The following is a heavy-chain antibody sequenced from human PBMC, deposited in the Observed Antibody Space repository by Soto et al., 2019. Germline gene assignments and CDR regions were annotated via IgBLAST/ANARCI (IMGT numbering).Heavy chain of an antibody. J-gene: IGHJ4*02. D-gene: IGHD1-20*01. Sequence: EVQLVESGGGSVQPGGSLRLSCAASGITFSGNGMNWVRQAPGKGLEWVSYIASSSSTIYYADTVKGRFTISRENAKNTLFRQMNSLSVDDNAVAYCARGMGITYTGRYDYWGQGILVTVSS. CDR3: ARGMGITYTGRYDY. V-gene: IGHV3-48*04. CDR2: IASSSSTI. CDR1: GITFSGNG.